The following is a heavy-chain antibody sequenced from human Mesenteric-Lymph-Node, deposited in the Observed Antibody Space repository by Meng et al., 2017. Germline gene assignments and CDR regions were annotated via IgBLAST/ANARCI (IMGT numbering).Heavy chain of an antibody. CDR2: ISSNSYYI. Sequence: EVQLVESGGGLVKPGGSVSLSCAASGFTFSSYSMNWVRQAPGKGLEWVSYISSNSYYISYADSVKGRFTISRDNAKNSVYLQMNSLRAEDTAVYYCAEGSGSYAVAYWGQGTLVTVSS. J-gene: IGHJ4*02. CDR1: GFTFSSYS. CDR3: AEGSGSYAVAY. D-gene: IGHD1-26*01. V-gene: IGHV3-21*01.